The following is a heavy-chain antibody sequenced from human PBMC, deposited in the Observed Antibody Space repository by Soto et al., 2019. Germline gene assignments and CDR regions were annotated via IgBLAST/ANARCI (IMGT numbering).Heavy chain of an antibody. J-gene: IGHJ5*02. V-gene: IGHV1-18*01. CDR2: ISAYNGNT. Sequence: QVQLVQSGAEVKKPGASVKVSCKASGYTFTSYGISWVRQAPGQGLEWMGWISAYNGNTNYAQKLQGRVTMTTDTXTXXAYMELRSLRSDDTAVYYCARARPTSYQLLSRFDPWGQGTLVTVSS. D-gene: IGHD2-2*01. CDR3: ARARPTSYQLLSRFDP. CDR1: GYTFTSYG.